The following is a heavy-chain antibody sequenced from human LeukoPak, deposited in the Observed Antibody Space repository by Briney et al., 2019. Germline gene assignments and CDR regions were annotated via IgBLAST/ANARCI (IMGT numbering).Heavy chain of an antibody. D-gene: IGHD3-16*01. J-gene: IGHJ3*02. CDR3: AKDKGGGYGNDAFDI. CDR1: GFTFSSYG. CDR2: ISYDGTNQ. Sequence: GGSLRLSCAASGFTFSSYGIHLVRQAPGKGLEGVAVISYDGTNQYYADSVKGRFTISRDNSKNTLYLQMNSLRAEDTAVYYCAKDKGGGYGNDAFDIWGRGTMVTVSS. V-gene: IGHV3-30*18.